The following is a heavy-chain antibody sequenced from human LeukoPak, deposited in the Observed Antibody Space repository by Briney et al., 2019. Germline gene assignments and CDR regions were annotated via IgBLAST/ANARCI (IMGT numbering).Heavy chain of an antibody. Sequence: GGSLRLSCAASGFTFDDYGMSWVRQAPGKGLEWVSGINWNGGSTGYADSVKGRFTISRDNSKNTLYLQMNSLRAEDTAVYYCAKEGYYDSSGYYDYWGQGTLVTVSS. V-gene: IGHV3-20*04. CDR3: AKEGYYDSSGYYDY. CDR1: GFTFDDYG. CDR2: INWNGGST. J-gene: IGHJ4*02. D-gene: IGHD3-22*01.